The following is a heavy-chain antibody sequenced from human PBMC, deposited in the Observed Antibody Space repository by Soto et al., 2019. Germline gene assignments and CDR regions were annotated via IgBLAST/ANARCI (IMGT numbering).Heavy chain of an antibody. CDR3: ARDIEAARLEGYDWFDP. CDR1: GYTFTSYY. CDR2: INPSGGST. V-gene: IGHV1-46*01. J-gene: IGHJ5*02. D-gene: IGHD6-6*01. Sequence: QVQLVQSGAEVKKPGASVKVSCKASGYTFTSYYMHWVRQAPGQGLEWMVIINPSGGSTSYAQKFQGRVTMTRDTSTSTVYMELSSLRSEDTAVYYCARDIEAARLEGYDWFDPWGQGTLVTVSS.